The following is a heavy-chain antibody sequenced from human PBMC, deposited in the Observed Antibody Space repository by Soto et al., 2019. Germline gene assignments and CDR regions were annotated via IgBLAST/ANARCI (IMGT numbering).Heavy chain of an antibody. J-gene: IGHJ4*02. D-gene: IGHD5-12*01. V-gene: IGHV3-23*01. CDR3: ATNEGRDGYSFDY. CDR2: ISGSGGTT. CDR1: GFTFSNYA. Sequence: EVQLLESGGGLVQPGGSLRLSCAASGFTFSNYAMSWVRQAPGKGLEWVSIISGSGGTTYHADSVKDRFTISRDNSKNTLFLQMNSLRAEDTAVYYCATNEGRDGYSFDYWGQGTLVTVSS.